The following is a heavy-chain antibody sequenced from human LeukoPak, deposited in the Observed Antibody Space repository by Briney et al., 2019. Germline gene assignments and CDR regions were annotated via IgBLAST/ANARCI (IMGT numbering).Heavy chain of an antibody. CDR1: GYSFTSYW. CDR2: IYPGDSDT. J-gene: IGHJ4*02. D-gene: IGHD2-2*01. V-gene: IGHV5-51*01. CDR3: ARHHRYCSSTSCYPYYFDY. Sequence: GEPLKISCKGSGYSFTSYWIGWVRQMPGKGLEWMGIIYPGDSDTRYSPSFQGQVTISADKSISTAYLQWSSLKASDTAMYYYARHHRYCSSTSCYPYYFDYWGQGTLVTVSS.